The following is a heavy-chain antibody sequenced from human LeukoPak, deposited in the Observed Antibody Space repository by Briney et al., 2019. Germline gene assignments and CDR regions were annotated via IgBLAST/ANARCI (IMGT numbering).Heavy chain of an antibody. V-gene: IGHV3-23*01. CDR1: GFTFSSYA. CDR3: AKDFNFWSVPRTNWFDP. CDR2: ISGSGGST. Sequence: PGGSLRLSCAASGFTFSSYAISWVRQAPGKGLEWVSAISGSGGSTYYADSVKGRFTISRDNSKNTLYLQMNSLRAEDTAVYYCAKDFNFWSVPRTNWFDPWGQGTLVTVSS. D-gene: IGHD3-3*01. J-gene: IGHJ5*02.